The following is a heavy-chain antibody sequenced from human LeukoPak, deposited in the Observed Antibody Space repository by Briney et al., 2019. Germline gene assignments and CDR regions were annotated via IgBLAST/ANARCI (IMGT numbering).Heavy chain of an antibody. Sequence: PGGSLRLCCVVSGFTFSTYNMNWVRQAPGKGLEWVSSISTSNNYIYYADSVTGRFTISRDNAKNSLYLQMNSLRAEDTAVYYCAMRATTERGHSYGLDYWGQGTLVTVSS. CDR2: ISTSNNYI. V-gene: IGHV3-21*01. D-gene: IGHD5-18*01. CDR3: AMRATTERGHSYGLDY. J-gene: IGHJ4*02. CDR1: GFTFSTYN.